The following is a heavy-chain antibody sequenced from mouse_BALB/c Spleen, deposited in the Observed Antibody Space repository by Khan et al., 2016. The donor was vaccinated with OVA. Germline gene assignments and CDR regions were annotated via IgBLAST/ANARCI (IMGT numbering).Heavy chain of an antibody. D-gene: IGHD2-14*01. CDR2: MIYSGNT. Sequence: EVQLQESGPSLVKPSQTLSLTCSVTGDSITSGYWNWIRKFPGNKLGYMGYMIYSGNTYYNPSLKSRISITRHTSTNQYYLQLNSVTTEDTSTYYWSISTYRYAFAYWGQGTLVTVSA. CDR3: SISTYRYAFAY. V-gene: IGHV3-8*02. J-gene: IGHJ3*01. CDR1: GDSITSGY.